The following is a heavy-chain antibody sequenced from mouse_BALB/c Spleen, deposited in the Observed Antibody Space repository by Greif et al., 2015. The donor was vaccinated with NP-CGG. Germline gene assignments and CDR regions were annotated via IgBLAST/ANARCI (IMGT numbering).Heavy chain of an antibody. CDR3: TRWGDGYYVFDY. CDR1: GYTFTSYY. CDR2: INPSNGGT. D-gene: IGHD2-3*01. Sequence: VQLQQSGAELVKPGASVKLSCKASGYTFTSYYMYWVKQRPGQGLEWIGEINPSNGGTNFNEKFKSKATLTVDKSSSTAYMQLSSLTSEDSAVYYCTRWGDGYYVFDYWGQGTTLTVSS. J-gene: IGHJ2*01. V-gene: IGHV1S81*02.